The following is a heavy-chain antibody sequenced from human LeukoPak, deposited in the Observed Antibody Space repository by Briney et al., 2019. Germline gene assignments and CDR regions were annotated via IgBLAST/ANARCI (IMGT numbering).Heavy chain of an antibody. D-gene: IGHD3-10*01. V-gene: IGHV3-21*01. CDR2: ISSSSSYI. J-gene: IGHJ4*02. CDR1: GFTFSSYW. Sequence: GGSLRLSCAASGFTFSSYWMSWVRQAPGKGLEWVSSISSSSSYIYYADSVKGRFTISRDNAKNSLYLQMNSLRAEDTAVYYCARWEDGELLTYWGQGTLVTVSS. CDR3: ARWEDGELLTY.